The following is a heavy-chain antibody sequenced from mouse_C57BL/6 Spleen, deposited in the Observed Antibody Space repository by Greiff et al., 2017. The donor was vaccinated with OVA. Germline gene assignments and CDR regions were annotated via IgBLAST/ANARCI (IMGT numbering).Heavy chain of an antibody. CDR1: GFTFTDYY. D-gene: IGHD1-1*01. Sequence: EVQLQESGPVLVKPGPSVKISCKASGFTFTDYYMHWVKQSHGKNLEWIGLVYPYNGGTSYNQKFKGKATLTVDTSSSTAYMELNSLTSEDSAVYYCALLYYGSSYEAMDYWGQGTSVTVSS. CDR3: ALLYYGSSYEAMDY. J-gene: IGHJ4*01. CDR2: VYPYNGGT. V-gene: IGHV1-36*01.